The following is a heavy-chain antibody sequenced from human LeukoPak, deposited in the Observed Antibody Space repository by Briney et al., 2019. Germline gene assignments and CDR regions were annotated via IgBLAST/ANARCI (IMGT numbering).Heavy chain of an antibody. D-gene: IGHD1-1*01. CDR3: ARGGAGATKDDTFDI. V-gene: IGHV3-66*01. CDR1: GFTVSSNY. J-gene: IGHJ3*02. CDR2: IYSGGST. Sequence: GGSLRLSCAASGFTVSSNYMSWVRQAPGKGLEWVSVIYSGGSTYYADSVKGRFTISRDNSKNTLYLQMNSLRAEDTAVYYCARGGAGATKDDTFDIWGQGTMVTVSS.